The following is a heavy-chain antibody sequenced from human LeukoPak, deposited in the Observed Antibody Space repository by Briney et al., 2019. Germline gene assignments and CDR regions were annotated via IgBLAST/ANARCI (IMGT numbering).Heavy chain of an antibody. V-gene: IGHV4-61*01. CDR1: GGSVSSGSYY. CDR3: ARGPGIPIFGLLYYYYGMDV. CDR2: IYYSGST. D-gene: IGHD3/OR15-3a*01. J-gene: IGHJ6*02. Sequence: SETLSLTCTVSGGSVSSGSYYWSWIRQPPGKGLEWIGYIYYSGSTNYNPSLKSRVTISVDTFKNQFSLKLSSVTAADTAVYYCARGPGIPIFGLLYYYYGMDVWGQGTTVTVSS.